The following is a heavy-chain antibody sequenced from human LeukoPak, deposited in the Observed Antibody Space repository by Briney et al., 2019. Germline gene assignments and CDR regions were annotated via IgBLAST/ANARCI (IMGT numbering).Heavy chain of an antibody. CDR2: ISSSSSTI. Sequence: GGSLRLSCAASGFTFSNYSMNWVRQAPGKGLEWVSYISSSSSTIYYADSVKGRFTISRDNAKNSLYLQMNSLRAEDTAVYYCGRDGDSSGWFSPPQGGYYFDYWGQGTLVTVSS. V-gene: IGHV3-48*01. D-gene: IGHD6-19*01. CDR3: GRDGDSSGWFSPPQGGYYFDY. J-gene: IGHJ4*02. CDR1: GFTFSNYS.